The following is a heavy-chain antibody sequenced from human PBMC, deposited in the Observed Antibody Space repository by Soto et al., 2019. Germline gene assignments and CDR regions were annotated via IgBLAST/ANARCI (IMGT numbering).Heavy chain of an antibody. CDR3: GKGPGYSSGWLAFDI. Sequence: SQTLSLTCAISGDSVSSNSAAWNWIRQSPSRGLEWLGSTYYRSKWYNDYAVSVKRRITINPDTSKNQFYRQLNSVTPEDTSVYYCGKGPGYSSGWLAFDIWGQGKTVTVSS. V-gene: IGHV6-1*01. D-gene: IGHD6-19*01. J-gene: IGHJ3*02. CDR2: TYYRSKWYN. CDR1: GDSVSSNSAA.